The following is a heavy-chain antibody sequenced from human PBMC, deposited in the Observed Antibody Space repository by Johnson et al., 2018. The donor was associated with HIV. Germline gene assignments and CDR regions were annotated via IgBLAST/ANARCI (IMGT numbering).Heavy chain of an antibody. V-gene: IGHV3-74*02. CDR1: GFTFSSYW. CDR3: AKSSYSSSFPDDAFDI. CDR2: ISSDGSST. D-gene: IGHD6-6*01. J-gene: IGHJ3*02. Sequence: MQLVESGGGLVQPGGSLRLSCAASGFTFSSYWMHWVRQAPGKGLVWVSRISSDGSSTYYADSVKGRFTISRDNSKNTLYLQMNSLRAEDSAVYYCAKSSYSSSFPDDAFDIWGQGTMVTVSS.